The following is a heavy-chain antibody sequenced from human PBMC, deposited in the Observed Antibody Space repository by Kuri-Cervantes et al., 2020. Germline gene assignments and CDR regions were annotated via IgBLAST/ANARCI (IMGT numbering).Heavy chain of an antibody. CDR2: ISGIGGST. CDR3: AKVMTTSYAFDI. Sequence: GESLKISCAASGFTFSSYAMSWVRQAPGKGLEWVSAISGIGGSTYYADSVKGRFTISRDNSKSTLYLQMNSLRAEDTAVYYCAKVMTTSYAFDIWGQGTMVTVSS. V-gene: IGHV3-23*01. CDR1: GFTFSSYA. D-gene: IGHD3-16*01. J-gene: IGHJ3*02.